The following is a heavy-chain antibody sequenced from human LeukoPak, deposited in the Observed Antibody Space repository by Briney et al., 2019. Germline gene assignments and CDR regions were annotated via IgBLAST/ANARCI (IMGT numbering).Heavy chain of an antibody. CDR1: GFTFSSYG. CDR2: IWYDGSNK. Sequence: GRSLRLSCAASGFTFSSYGMHWVRQAPGKGLEWVAVIWYDGSNKYYADSVKGRFTISRDNSKNTLYLQMNSLRAEDTAVYYCARDTVDYYYGMDVWGQGTLVTVSS. D-gene: IGHD4-23*01. CDR3: ARDTVDYYYGMDV. V-gene: IGHV3-33*01. J-gene: IGHJ6*02.